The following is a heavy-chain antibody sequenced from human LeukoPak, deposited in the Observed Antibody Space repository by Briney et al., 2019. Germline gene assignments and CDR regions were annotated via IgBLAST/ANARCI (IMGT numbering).Heavy chain of an antibody. J-gene: IGHJ4*02. V-gene: IGHV3-30*02. CDR2: ISFDGSQK. Sequence: QTGGSLRLSCAASGFTFSNYGMHWVRQAPGKGLEWVALISFDGSQKYYADSVKGRFTISRDNSKSTVYLQMNSLRAEDTAVYYCVWELDKTFDYWGQGTLVTVSS. CDR3: VWELDKTFDY. CDR1: GFTFSNYG. D-gene: IGHD1-26*01.